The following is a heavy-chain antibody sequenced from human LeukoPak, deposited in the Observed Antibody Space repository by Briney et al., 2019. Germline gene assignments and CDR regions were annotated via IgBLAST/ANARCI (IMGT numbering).Heavy chain of an antibody. Sequence: GGSLRLSCAASGFTFSSYWMHWVRQAPGKGLVWVSRIKSDGSSINYADSVKGRFTISRDNAKNTLYLQMNSLRAEDTAVYYCARPRYFGWFPDVFDIWGQGTMVTVSS. CDR3: ARPRYFGWFPDVFDI. V-gene: IGHV3-74*01. CDR1: GFTFSSYW. D-gene: IGHD3-9*01. CDR2: IKSDGSSI. J-gene: IGHJ3*02.